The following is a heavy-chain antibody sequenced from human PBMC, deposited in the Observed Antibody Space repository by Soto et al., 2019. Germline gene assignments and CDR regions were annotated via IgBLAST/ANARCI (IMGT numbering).Heavy chain of an antibody. Sequence: TSETLSLTCTVSGGSISSSSYYWGWIRQPPGKGLEWIGSIYYSGSTYYNPSLKSRVTISVDTSKNQFSLKLSSVTAADTAVYYCARHINYGFDYWGQGTLVTVS. V-gene: IGHV4-39*01. D-gene: IGHD4-17*01. CDR2: IYYSGST. CDR3: ARHINYGFDY. CDR1: GGSISSSSYY. J-gene: IGHJ4*02.